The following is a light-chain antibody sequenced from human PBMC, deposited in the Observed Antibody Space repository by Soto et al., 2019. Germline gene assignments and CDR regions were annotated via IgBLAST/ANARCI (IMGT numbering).Light chain of an antibody. CDR2: VNSDGSH. CDR1: SGHSNYA. CDR3: QTWATGIVV. V-gene: IGLV4-69*01. Sequence: QPVLTQSPSASASLGASVKFTCTLSSGHSNYAIAWHQQLPEKGPRYLMKVNSDGSHNKGDGIPDRFSGSSSGPERYLTISSLQSEDEADYYCQTWATGIVVFGGGTKLTVL. J-gene: IGLJ2*01.